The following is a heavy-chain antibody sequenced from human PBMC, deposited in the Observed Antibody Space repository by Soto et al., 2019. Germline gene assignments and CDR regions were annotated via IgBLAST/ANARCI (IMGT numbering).Heavy chain of an antibody. CDR3: AKNIGGFSGYANFDY. CDR2: ITAGGFNT. J-gene: IGHJ4*02. D-gene: IGHD5-12*01. Sequence: EVQLLESGGDLVQPGGSLRLSCVASGFTFSNDDLSWVRQASGKGLEWVSAITAGGFNTYYAGAVKGRFTISRDNSKNTQYLQMNSLRAEVTAVYYSAKNIGGFSGYANFDYWGQGTLVTVSS. CDR1: GFTFSNDD. V-gene: IGHV3-23*01.